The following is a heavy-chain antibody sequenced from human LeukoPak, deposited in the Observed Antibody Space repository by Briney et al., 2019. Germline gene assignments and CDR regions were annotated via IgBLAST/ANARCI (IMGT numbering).Heavy chain of an antibody. Sequence: SETLSLTCTVPGGSVSSTTYYWSWIRQPPGKGLEWIASINYSGSTYYNPSLKSRVTISVDTSENQFSLKLSSVTAADTAVYYCARYVVYGSGKYYFDYWGQGTLVTVSS. CDR3: ARYVVYGSGKYYFDY. J-gene: IGHJ4*02. CDR1: GGSVSSTTYY. CDR2: INYSGST. D-gene: IGHD3-10*01. V-gene: IGHV4-39*01.